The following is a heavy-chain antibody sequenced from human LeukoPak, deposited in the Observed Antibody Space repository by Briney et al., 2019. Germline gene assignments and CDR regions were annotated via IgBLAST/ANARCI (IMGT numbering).Heavy chain of an antibody. CDR2: ISAYNGDT. V-gene: IGHV1-18*01. J-gene: IGHJ4*02. CDR3: ARSSIIAAAGPYYFDY. Sequence: ASVKVSCKAYGYSFTSYGISWVRQARGQGLEWMGWISAYNGDTNYAQKFQDRVTLTTDTSTSTAYMELGSLRSEDTAVYYCARSSIIAAAGPYYFDYWGQGTLVTVSS. CDR1: GYSFTSYG. D-gene: IGHD6-13*01.